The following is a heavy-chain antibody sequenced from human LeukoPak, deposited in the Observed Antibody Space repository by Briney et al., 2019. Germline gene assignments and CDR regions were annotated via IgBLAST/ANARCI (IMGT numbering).Heavy chain of an antibody. V-gene: IGHV4-4*02. CDR3: ARSDTAMIIDY. CDR2: IYHSGST. D-gene: IGHD5-18*01. CDR1: GGSISSRNW. J-gene: IGHJ4*02. Sequence: KTSETLSLTCAVSGGSISSRNWWSWVRPPPGKGLEWIGEIYHSGSTNYNPSLKTRVTISVDKSKNQFSLKLSSVTAADTAVYYCARSDTAMIIDYWGQGTLVTVSS.